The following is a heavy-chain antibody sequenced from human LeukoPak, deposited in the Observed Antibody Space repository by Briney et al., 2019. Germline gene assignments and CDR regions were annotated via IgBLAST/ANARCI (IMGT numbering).Heavy chain of an antibody. CDR1: GGTFSSYA. V-gene: IGHV1-69*06. CDR2: IIPIFGTA. CDR3: ARVGYSSGCLDY. D-gene: IGHD6-19*01. J-gene: IGHJ4*02. Sequence: SVSVSSKPSGGTFSSYAISWVRQAPGQGRKWMGGIIPIFGTANYAQKFQGRVTITADKSTSTAYVELSSLRSEDTAVYYCARVGYSSGCLDYWGLGTLVTVSS.